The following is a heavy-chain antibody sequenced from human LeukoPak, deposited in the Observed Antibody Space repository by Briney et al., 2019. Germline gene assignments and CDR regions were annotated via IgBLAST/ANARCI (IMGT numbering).Heavy chain of an antibody. CDR1: GGSISSGSYY. Sequence: SETLSLTCTVSGGSISSGSYYWGWIRQPPGKGLEWIGSIYYSGSTYYNPSLKSRVTISVDTSKNQFSLKLSSVTAADTAVYYCASDLEIAAAGPFDYWGQGTLVTVSS. CDR2: IYYSGST. J-gene: IGHJ4*02. V-gene: IGHV4-39*07. D-gene: IGHD6-13*01. CDR3: ASDLEIAAAGPFDY.